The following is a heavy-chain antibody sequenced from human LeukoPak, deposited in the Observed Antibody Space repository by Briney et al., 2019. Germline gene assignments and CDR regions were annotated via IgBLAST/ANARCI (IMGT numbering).Heavy chain of an antibody. CDR1: GYTLTELS. CDR2: FDPEDGEI. CDR3: ATVLRYFDWLSTGTWFDP. J-gene: IGHJ5*02. V-gene: IGHV1-24*01. D-gene: IGHD3-9*01. Sequence: ASVKVSCKVSGYTLTELSMHWVRQAPGNGLEWMGGFDPEDGEIIYEQKYQGRVTMNEDTSTDTAYMELSSLRSEDTAVYYCATVLRYFDWLSTGTWFDPWGQGTLVTVSS.